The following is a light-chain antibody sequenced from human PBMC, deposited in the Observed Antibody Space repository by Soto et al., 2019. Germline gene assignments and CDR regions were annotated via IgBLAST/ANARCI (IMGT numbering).Light chain of an antibody. CDR2: GNS. CDR3: QSYDSSLSGYV. V-gene: IGLV1-40*01. J-gene: IGLJ1*01. CDR1: SSNIGAGYD. Sequence: QSVLTLPPSVSGAPRHRVTISRTGSSSNIGAGYDVHWYQQLPGTAPKLLIYGNSNRRSGVPDRFSGSKSGTSASLAITGLQAEDEADYYCQSYDSSLSGYVFGTGTKLTVL.